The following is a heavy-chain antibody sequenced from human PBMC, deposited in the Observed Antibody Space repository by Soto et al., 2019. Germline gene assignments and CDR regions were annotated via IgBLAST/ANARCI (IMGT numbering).Heavy chain of an antibody. CDR2: ISWNSGSI. V-gene: IGHV3-9*01. J-gene: IGHJ3*01. Sequence: GGSLRLSCGASGFPFHNYAMHWVRQTPGGGLEWVSGISWNSGSIGYADSVKGRFLISRDNAKNSLSLQMNSLRAEDTALYYCAKDRRGRLFCSGGNCYPDAFDLWGQGTMVSVSS. CDR1: GFPFHNYA. CDR3: AKDRRGRLFCSGGNCYPDAFDL. D-gene: IGHD2-15*01.